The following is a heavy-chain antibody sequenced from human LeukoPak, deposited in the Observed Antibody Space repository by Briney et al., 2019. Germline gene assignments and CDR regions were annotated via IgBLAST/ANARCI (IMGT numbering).Heavy chain of an antibody. J-gene: IGHJ4*02. V-gene: IGHV4-59*01. CDR3: ARGGPEYGYYFDS. Sequence: SETLSLTCTVSGGSISSYYWSWIRQPPGKGLEWIGYIYYSGSTNYNPSLKSRVTISVDTSKNQFSLKLSSVTAAETAVYYCARGGPEYGYYFDSWGQGTLVTVSS. CDR2: IYYSGST. D-gene: IGHD3-10*01. CDR1: GGSISSYY.